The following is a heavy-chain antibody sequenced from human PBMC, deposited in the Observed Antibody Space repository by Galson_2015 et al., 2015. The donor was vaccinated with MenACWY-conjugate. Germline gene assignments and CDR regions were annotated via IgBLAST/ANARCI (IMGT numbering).Heavy chain of an antibody. V-gene: IGHV4-39*07. Sequence: LTCIVSGGSISRSIYYWGWIRQPPGKGLEWIGSIYYSGTSYYKPSLTSRVTMSADTSKNQFSLTLTSVTAADTAVYFCARQPREPYDDSGTYYRAPNCFDRWGQGTRVTVSS. D-gene: IGHD3-10*01. CDR3: ARQPREPYDDSGTYYRAPNCFDR. CDR1: GGSISRSIYY. J-gene: IGHJ5*02. CDR2: IYYSGTS.